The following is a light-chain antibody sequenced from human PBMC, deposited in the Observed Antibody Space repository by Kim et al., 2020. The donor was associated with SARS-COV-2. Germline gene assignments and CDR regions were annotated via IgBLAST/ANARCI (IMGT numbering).Light chain of an antibody. J-gene: IGKJ4*01. Sequence: IQMTQSPSSLAASVGDRVTIACRASQSIGTRLNWYQQRPGKAPKLLIYAASSLQSGVPSRFSGTRSGTDFTLTINSLQPEDFATYYCQQSYSTPWLTFGGGTKVDIK. V-gene: IGKV1-39*01. CDR2: AAS. CDR3: QQSYSTPWLT. CDR1: QSIGTR.